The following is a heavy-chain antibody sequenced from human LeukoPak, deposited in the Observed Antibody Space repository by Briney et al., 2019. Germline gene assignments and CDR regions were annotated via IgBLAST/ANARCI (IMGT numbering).Heavy chain of an antibody. CDR3: ARLTPWDPTGGAEYFQH. D-gene: IGHD1-14*01. J-gene: IGHJ1*01. V-gene: IGHV5-51*01. Sequence: GESLKISCKGSGYSFTSYWIGWVRQMPGKGLEWMGIIYPGDSDTRYSPSFQGQVTISADKSISTAYLQWSSLKASDTAMYYCARLTPWDPTGGAEYFQHWGQGTLVTVSS. CDR1: GYSFTSYW. CDR2: IYPGDSDT.